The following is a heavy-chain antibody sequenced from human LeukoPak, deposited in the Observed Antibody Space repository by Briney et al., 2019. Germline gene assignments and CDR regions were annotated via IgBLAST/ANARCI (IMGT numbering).Heavy chain of an antibody. CDR3: ARVRIAATSTRFDP. CDR1: GGSISGYY. CDR2: IYYSGST. J-gene: IGHJ5*02. Sequence: PSETLSLTCSVSGGSISGYYWSWIRQPPRKGLEWIGYIYYSGSTNYNPSLKSRVIISVDTSKNQFSLKLNSVTAADTAVYYCARVRIAATSTRFDPWGQGALVTVSS. V-gene: IGHV4-59*01. D-gene: IGHD6-13*01.